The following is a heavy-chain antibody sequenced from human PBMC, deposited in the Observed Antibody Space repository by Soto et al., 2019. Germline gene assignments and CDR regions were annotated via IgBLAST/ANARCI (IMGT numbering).Heavy chain of an antibody. Sequence: SETLSLTCTVSGGSISSSSYYWGWIRQPPGKGLEWIGSIYYSGSTYYNPSLKSRVTISVDTSKNQFSLKLSSVTVAVTAVYYCARHGPIVVVVAATLQADAFDIWGQGTMVTVSS. J-gene: IGHJ3*02. CDR2: IYYSGST. D-gene: IGHD2-15*01. CDR3: ARHGPIVVVVAATLQADAFDI. CDR1: GGSISSSSYY. V-gene: IGHV4-39*01.